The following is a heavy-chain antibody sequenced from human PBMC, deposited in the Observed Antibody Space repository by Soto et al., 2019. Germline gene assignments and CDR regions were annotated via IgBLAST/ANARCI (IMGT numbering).Heavy chain of an antibody. CDR1: GYTFTNYG. CDR3: ASGEVWGSYYNQYNWFDP. J-gene: IGHJ5*02. D-gene: IGHD3-10*01. V-gene: IGHV1-18*01. CDR2: ISAYNGNT. Sequence: GPSVKVSCKASGYTFTNYGISWVRQAPGQGLEWMGWISAYNGNTKYAQKFQGRVTMTTDTSTSTAYMELRSLRSDDTAVYYCASGEVWGSYYNQYNWFDPWGQGTWVTV.